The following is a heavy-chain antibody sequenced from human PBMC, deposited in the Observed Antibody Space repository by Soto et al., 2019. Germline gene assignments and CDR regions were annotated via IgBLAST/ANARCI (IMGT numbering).Heavy chain of an antibody. Sequence: QVQLVQSGAEVKKPGASVKVSCKPSGYTFTRYAISWVRQAPGQGLEWMGWINAYNGNTHYAQKLQGRVTMTTDTSTSTAYMELRSLRYDDTAVYYCARDVAYGLIDYWGQGTLVTVSS. D-gene: IGHD4-17*01. CDR2: INAYNGNT. CDR3: ARDVAYGLIDY. V-gene: IGHV1-18*01. CDR1: GYTFTRYA. J-gene: IGHJ4*02.